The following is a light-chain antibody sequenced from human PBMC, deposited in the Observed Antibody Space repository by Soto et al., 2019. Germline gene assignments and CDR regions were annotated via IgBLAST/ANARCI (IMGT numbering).Light chain of an antibody. CDR2: GVS. CDR3: KQYHNTPIT. CDR1: QSVSSNY. Sequence: EIVMTQSPATLSVSPGARATLSCRASQSVSSNYLAWYQQIPGQAPRLLIYGVSSRAAGIPDRFSGSGSGTDFTLTINRLEPEDFAVYYCKQYHNTPITFGQGTRLEIK. V-gene: IGKV3-20*01. J-gene: IGKJ5*01.